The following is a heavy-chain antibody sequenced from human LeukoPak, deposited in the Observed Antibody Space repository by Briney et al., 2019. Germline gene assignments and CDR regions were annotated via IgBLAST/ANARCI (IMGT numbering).Heavy chain of an antibody. D-gene: IGHD4-17*01. CDR1: TFTFKRYA. V-gene: IGHV3-23*01. Sequence: GGSLRLSCAASTFTFKRYAMSWVRQAPGKGLEWVSAITGSGGTTYYADSVKGRFTIYRDNSKNTLYLQMNSLRAEDTAVYFCAKGGNGDYIDYWGQGTLVTVSS. CDR2: ITGSGGTT. J-gene: IGHJ4*02. CDR3: AKGGNGDYIDY.